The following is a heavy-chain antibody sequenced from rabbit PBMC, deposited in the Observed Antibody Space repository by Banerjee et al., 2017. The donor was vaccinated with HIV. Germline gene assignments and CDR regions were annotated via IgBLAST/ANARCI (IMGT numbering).Heavy chain of an antibody. D-gene: IGHD7-1*01. CDR1: GFSFSSGYD. Sequence: QEQLEESGGDLVKPEGSLTLTCTASGFSFSSGYDMCWVRQAPGKGLEWIGYIYAGSGNTWYANWVNGRFTISKTSSTTVTLQMTSLTAADTATYFCARDLTGVTGWNFNLWGPGTLVTVS. CDR3: ARDLTGVTGWNFNL. CDR2: IYAGSGNT. J-gene: IGHJ4*01. V-gene: IGHV1S45*01.